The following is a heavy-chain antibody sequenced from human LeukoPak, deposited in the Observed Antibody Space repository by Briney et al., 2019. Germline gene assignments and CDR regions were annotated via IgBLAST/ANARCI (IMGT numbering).Heavy chain of an antibody. J-gene: IGHJ4*02. CDR2: IKQDGSEK. V-gene: IGHV3-7*01. Sequence: GGSLRLSCAASGFTFSSYWMSWVRQAPGKGLEWVANIKQDGSEKYYVDSVKGRFTISRDNAKNSLYLQMYSLRAEDTAVYYCARGTLYSSSRVIDYWGQGTLVTVSS. CDR3: ARGTLYSSSRVIDY. CDR1: GFTFSSYW. D-gene: IGHD6-6*01.